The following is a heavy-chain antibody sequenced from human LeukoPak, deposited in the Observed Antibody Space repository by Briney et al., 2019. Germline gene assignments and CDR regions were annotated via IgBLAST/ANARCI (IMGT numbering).Heavy chain of an antibody. J-gene: IGHJ4*02. CDR2: IYYSGST. Sequence: SETLSLTCTVSGASVSSGSYYWSWIRQPPGTGLEWIGYIYYSGSTNYNPSLKSRVTISVDTSKNQFSLKLSSVTAADTAVYYRARGSRGYTYGWGQGTLVTVSS. CDR1: GASVSSGSYY. V-gene: IGHV4-61*01. CDR3: ARGSRGYTYG. D-gene: IGHD5-18*01.